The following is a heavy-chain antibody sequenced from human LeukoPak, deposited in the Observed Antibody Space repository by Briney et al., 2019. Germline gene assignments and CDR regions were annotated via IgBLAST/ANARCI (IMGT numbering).Heavy chain of an antibody. Sequence: GGSLRLSCAASGFTFSTYAMGWVRQAPGEGLEWVSSIKGGGGDPFYADSVRGRFTISRDKSKNTLYLQLNSLRAEDTAVYFCAQGGHDYNPFYYWGQGTLVTVSS. D-gene: IGHD4-11*01. CDR1: GFTFSTYA. CDR2: IKGGGGDP. J-gene: IGHJ4*02. CDR3: AQGGHDYNPFYY. V-gene: IGHV3-23*01.